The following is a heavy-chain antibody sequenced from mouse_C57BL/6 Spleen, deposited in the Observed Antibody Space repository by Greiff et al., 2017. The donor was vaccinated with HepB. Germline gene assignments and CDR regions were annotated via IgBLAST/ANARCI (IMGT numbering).Heavy chain of an antibody. J-gene: IGHJ4*01. CDR1: GYTFTSYW. CDR3: ARWFSYAMDY. CDR2: IDPSDSYT. V-gene: IGHV1-69*01. D-gene: IGHD2-2*01. Sequence: VQLQQSGAELVMPGASVKLSCKASGYTFTSYWMHWVKQRPGQGLEWIGEIDPSDSYTNYNQKFKGKSTLTVDKSSSTAYMQLSSLTSEDSAVYYCARWFSYAMDYWGQRTSVTVSS.